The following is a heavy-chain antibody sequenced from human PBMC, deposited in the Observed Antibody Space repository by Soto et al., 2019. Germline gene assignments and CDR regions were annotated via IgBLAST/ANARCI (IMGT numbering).Heavy chain of an antibody. CDR1: GFTFSSYG. Sequence: GESLKISRAASGFTFSSYGMNLVSQAPCKGLEWVAVISYDGSNKYCADSVNGRFTISRDNSKNTQYLQMTSLRAEDTAVYYCAKDYYGSGSYLFYYYHGMDAWGQGTPVTVSS. V-gene: IGHV3-30*18. D-gene: IGHD3-10*01. CDR2: ISYDGSNK. CDR3: AKDYYGSGSYLFYYYHGMDA. J-gene: IGHJ6*02.